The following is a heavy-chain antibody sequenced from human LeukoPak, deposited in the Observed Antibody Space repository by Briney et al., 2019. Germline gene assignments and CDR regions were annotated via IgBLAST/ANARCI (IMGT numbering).Heavy chain of an antibody. Sequence: PSETLSLTCSVSGGSISSMYWSWIRQPPRKGMEWNGYIYYTGSTNDNPSLKRRGTMFVDMSKNQFSLRLSSVTAADTAVYYCARHRAYSSSSPFDYWGQGTLVSVSS. CDR2: IYYTGST. J-gene: IGHJ4*02. D-gene: IGHD6-6*01. CDR1: GGSISSMY. V-gene: IGHV4-59*08. CDR3: ARHRAYSSSSPFDY.